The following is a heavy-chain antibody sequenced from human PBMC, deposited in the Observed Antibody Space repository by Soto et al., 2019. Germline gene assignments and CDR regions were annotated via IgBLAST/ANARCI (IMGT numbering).Heavy chain of an antibody. CDR2: INEDGSEK. D-gene: IGHD6-13*01. V-gene: IGHV3-7*05. CDR1: GFSFTSYW. J-gene: IGHJ4*02. Sequence: GGSLRLSCAASGFSFTSYWMDWVRQAPGKGLEWVAMINEDGSEKYYVDSVKGRFTISRDNAKNSLYLEMDSLRAEDTAVYYRAYSSTPFDYWGQGTLVTVSS. CDR3: AYSSTPFDY.